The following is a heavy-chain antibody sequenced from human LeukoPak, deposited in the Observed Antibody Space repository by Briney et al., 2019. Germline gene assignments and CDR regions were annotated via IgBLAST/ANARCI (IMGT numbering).Heavy chain of an antibody. D-gene: IGHD3-10*01. CDR3: ARPSVDGSGSYPY. Sequence: GESLTFSCKSSGYSFTSYWISWVRQMPGKGLEWMGRIDPSDSYTNYSPSFQGHVTISADKSISTAYLQWSSLKASDTAMFYCARPSVDGSGSYPYWRQGTLATVSS. CDR1: GYSFTSYW. V-gene: IGHV5-10-1*01. J-gene: IGHJ1*01. CDR2: IDPSDSYT.